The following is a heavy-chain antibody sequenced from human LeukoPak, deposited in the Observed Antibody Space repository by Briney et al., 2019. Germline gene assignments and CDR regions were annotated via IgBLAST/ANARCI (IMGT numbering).Heavy chain of an antibody. CDR3: ARELRYFDW. V-gene: IGHV3-30-3*01. D-gene: IGHD3-9*01. Sequence: GGSLRLSCAASGFIFSSYAMHWVRQAPGKGLEWVAVISYDGSNKYYADSVKGRFTISRDNSKNTLYLQMNSLRAEDTAVYYCARELRYFDWWGQGTLVTVSS. CDR1: GFIFSSYA. CDR2: ISYDGSNK. J-gene: IGHJ4*02.